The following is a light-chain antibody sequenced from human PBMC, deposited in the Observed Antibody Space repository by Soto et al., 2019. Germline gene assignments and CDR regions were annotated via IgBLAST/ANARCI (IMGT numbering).Light chain of an antibody. V-gene: IGKV3-15*01. CDR2: KTS. J-gene: IGKJ4*01. CDR1: QSIGTN. Sequence: EVVMTQSPATVSVSPGERTSLSCRASQSIGTNLGWYQQKPGQAPRLLISKTSARATGVPARFSGSGSGTEFTLTISSLQSEDIAVYYCQQYAGWPLTFGGGNKVHIK. CDR3: QQYAGWPLT.